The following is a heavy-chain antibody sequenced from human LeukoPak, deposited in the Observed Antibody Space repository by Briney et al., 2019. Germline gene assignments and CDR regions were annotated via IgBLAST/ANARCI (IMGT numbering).Heavy chain of an antibody. CDR2: ISSRSTYI. Sequence: GGSLRLSCAASGFTFFTYTMNGVRQAPGKGLEWVSSISSRSTYIYYADSVKGRFTISRDNARNSLYLQMNSLRAEDTAVYYCAREESGSSGWYDYWGQGTLVTVSS. D-gene: IGHD6-19*01. J-gene: IGHJ4*02. CDR3: AREESGSSGWYDY. V-gene: IGHV3-21*01. CDR1: GFTFFTYT.